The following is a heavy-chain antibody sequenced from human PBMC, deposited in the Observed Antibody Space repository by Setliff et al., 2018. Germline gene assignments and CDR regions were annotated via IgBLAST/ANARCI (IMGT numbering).Heavy chain of an antibody. D-gene: IGHD3-22*01. Sequence: ASVKVSCKTSGYSFTVFGISWVRQAPGQGLEWMGWISPYYGNTNYAQQFQGRVTMTTDTSTTTAYMELTSLTSDDTALYYCVRGQGPRAVVAIPFDHWGQGTLVTVSS. CDR2: ISPYYGNT. V-gene: IGHV1-18*01. CDR1: GYSFTVFG. J-gene: IGHJ4*02. CDR3: VRGQGPRAVVAIPFDH.